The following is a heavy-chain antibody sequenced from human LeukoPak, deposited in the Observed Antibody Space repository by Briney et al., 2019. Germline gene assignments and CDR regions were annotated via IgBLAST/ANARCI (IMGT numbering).Heavy chain of an antibody. CDR1: GFTFSSYA. V-gene: IGHV3-30*04. J-gene: IGHJ4*02. CDR2: ISYDGSNK. CDR3: ADGAHSYGSDY. D-gene: IGHD5-18*01. Sequence: QSGGSLRLSCAASGFTFSSYAMHWVRQAPGKGLEWVAVISYDGSNKYYADSVKGRFTISRDNSKNTLYLQMNSLRAEDTAVYYCADGAHSYGSDYWGQGTLVTVSS.